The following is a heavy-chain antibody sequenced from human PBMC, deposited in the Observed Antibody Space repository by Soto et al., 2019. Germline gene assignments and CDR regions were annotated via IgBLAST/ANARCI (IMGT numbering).Heavy chain of an antibody. CDR3: ARSAGYCSSTSCYGIYMDV. J-gene: IGHJ6*03. Sequence: PGGSLRLSCAASGFTFSSYGMHWVRQAPGKGLEWVAVIWYDGSNKYYADSVKGRFTISRDNSKNTLYLQMNSLRAEDTAVYYCARSAGYCSSTSCYGIYMDVWGKGTTVTVSS. D-gene: IGHD2-2*01. V-gene: IGHV3-33*01. CDR1: GFTFSSYG. CDR2: IWYDGSNK.